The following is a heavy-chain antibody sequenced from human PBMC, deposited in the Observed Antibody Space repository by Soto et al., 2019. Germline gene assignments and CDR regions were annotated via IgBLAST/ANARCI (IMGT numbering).Heavy chain of an antibody. CDR2: IYYSGST. CDR1: GGSISSGDYY. Sequence: SETLSLTCTVSGGSISSGDYYWSWIRQPPGKGLEWIGYIYYSGSTYYNPSLKSRVTISVDTSKNQFSLKLSSVTAADTAVYYCARDYTSQLVRWGYYYYGMDVWGQGTTVTVSS. D-gene: IGHD6-6*01. V-gene: IGHV4-30-4*01. CDR3: ARDYTSQLVRWGYYYYGMDV. J-gene: IGHJ6*02.